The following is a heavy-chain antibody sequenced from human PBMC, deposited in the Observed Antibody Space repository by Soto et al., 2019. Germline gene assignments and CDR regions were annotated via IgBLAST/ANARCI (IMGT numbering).Heavy chain of an antibody. Sequence: QVQLVQSGAEVKKPGSSVKVSCKSSGGTFSNSPISWVRQAPGQGLEWMGGVIPLFRTANYAQKFQGRVTITADESTNTAYMELSSLRSGDTAVYYCARSRFVVGVPEDYYGTDVWGQGTTVTVAS. J-gene: IGHJ6*02. V-gene: IGHV1-69*12. CDR1: GGTFSNSP. CDR3: ARSRFVVGVPEDYYGTDV. D-gene: IGHD2-15*01. CDR2: VIPLFRTA.